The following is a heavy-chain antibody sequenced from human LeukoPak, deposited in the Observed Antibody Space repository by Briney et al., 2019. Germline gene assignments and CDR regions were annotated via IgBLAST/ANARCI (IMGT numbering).Heavy chain of an antibody. V-gene: IGHV4-38-2*01. J-gene: IGHJ5*02. D-gene: IGHD4-17*01. Sequence: SETLSLTXAVSGYSISSGYYWGWIRHPPGKGLEWIGSIYHSGSTYYNPSLKSRVTISVDTSKNQFSLKLSSVTAADTAVYYCATADYGDWFDPWGQGTLVTVSS. CDR1: GYSISSGYY. CDR3: ATADYGDWFDP. CDR2: IYHSGST.